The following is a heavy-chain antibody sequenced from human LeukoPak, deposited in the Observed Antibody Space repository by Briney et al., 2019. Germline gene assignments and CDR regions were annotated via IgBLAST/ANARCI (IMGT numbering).Heavy chain of an antibody. CDR2: TKQDGSQT. Sequence: GGSLRLSCAASGFTLRTYWMSWVRRAPGKGLEWVANTKQDGSQTAYVDSVKGRFTISRDNAKNTLNSLRPEDTGVYYCARAPSEIGGYYPEYFRHWGQGTLVTVSS. J-gene: IGHJ1*01. CDR3: ARAPSEIGGYYPEYFRH. V-gene: IGHV3-7*01. CDR1: GFTLRTYW. D-gene: IGHD3-3*01.